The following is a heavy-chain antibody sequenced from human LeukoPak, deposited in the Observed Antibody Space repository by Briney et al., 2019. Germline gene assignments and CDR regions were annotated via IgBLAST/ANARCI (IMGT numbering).Heavy chain of an antibody. J-gene: IGHJ4*02. CDR2: IRSKAYGGTT. V-gene: IGHV3-49*04. CDR3: TRDRLSHYYDSRGFDY. CDR1: GFTFGDYA. D-gene: IGHD3-22*01. Sequence: GFLRLSCTTSGFTFGDYAMSWVRQAPGKGLEWVGFIRSKAYGGTTEYAASVKGRFTISRDDSKSIAYLQMNSLKTEDTAVYYCTRDRLSHYYDSRGFDYWGQGTLVTVSS.